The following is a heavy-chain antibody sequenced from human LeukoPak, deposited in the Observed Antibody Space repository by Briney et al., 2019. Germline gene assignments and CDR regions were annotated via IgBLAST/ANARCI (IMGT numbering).Heavy chain of an antibody. J-gene: IGHJ6*03. CDR3: AKCSGWFVRGKDYYYYYMDV. D-gene: IGHD6-19*01. CDR1: GFSFSETW. CDR2: IRSDGSDA. Sequence: GGSLRLSCAASGFSFSETWMHWVRQVPGKGLVWVSRIRSDGSDARYAESVKGRFTISRDNAKNTLYLQMNSLRDEDTAVYYCAKCSGWFVRGKDYYYYYMDVWGKGTTVTVSS. V-gene: IGHV3-74*01.